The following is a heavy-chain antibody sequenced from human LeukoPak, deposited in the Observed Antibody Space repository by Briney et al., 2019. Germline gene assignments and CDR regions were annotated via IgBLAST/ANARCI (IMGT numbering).Heavy chain of an antibody. CDR1: GGTFSSYA. CDR3: ARSDILTGYAFDI. D-gene: IGHD3-9*01. CDR2: IIPIFGTA. J-gene: IGHJ3*02. V-gene: IGHV1-69*01. Sequence: SVKVSCKASGGTFSSYAISWVRQAPGQGLEWMGGIIPIFGTANYAQKFQGRVTITADESTSTAYMELSSLRSEDTAVYYCARSDILTGYAFDIWGQGTMVTVSP.